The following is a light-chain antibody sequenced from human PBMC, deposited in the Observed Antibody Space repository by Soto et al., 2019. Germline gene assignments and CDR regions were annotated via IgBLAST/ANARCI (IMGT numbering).Light chain of an antibody. J-gene: IGKJ4*01. Sequence: DIQMTQSPSSLSASVGDRVTITCRASQTINFYLNWYHQRPGNAPKLLVYGASRLQSGVPSRFSGSGSGTDFTLTISSLQPEDFATYYGQQSYTAPVTFGGGTKVDI. CDR2: GAS. V-gene: IGKV1-39*01. CDR1: QTINFY. CDR3: QQSYTAPVT.